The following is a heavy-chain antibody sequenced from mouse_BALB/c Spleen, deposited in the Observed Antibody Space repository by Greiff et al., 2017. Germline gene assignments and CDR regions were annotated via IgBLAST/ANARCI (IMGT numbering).Heavy chain of an antibody. CDR1: GYSITSDYA. V-gene: IGHV3-2*02. CDR2: ISYSGST. J-gene: IGHJ4*01. Sequence: EVKLMESGPGLVKPSQSLSLTCTVTGYSITSDYAWNWIRQFPGNKLEWMGYISYSGSTSYNPSLKSRISITRDTSKNQFFLQLNSVTTEDTATYYCARGGGNYTYYYAMDYWGQGTSVTVSS. CDR3: ARGGGNYTYYYAMDY. D-gene: IGHD2-1*01.